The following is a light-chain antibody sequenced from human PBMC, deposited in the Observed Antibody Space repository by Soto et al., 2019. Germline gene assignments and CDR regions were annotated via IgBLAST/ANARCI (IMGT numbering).Light chain of an antibody. CDR2: AAS. Sequence: DIQMTQSPSSLYASVGDRVTITCRASLPISNYLAWYQQKPGKIPKLLVYAASTLQAGVPSRFSCSGSGTDFTLTVCSLQPEDVAAYYCQKYNSAPLTFGGETKVEIK. CDR3: QKYNSAPLT. J-gene: IGKJ4*01. CDR1: LPISNY. V-gene: IGKV1-27*01.